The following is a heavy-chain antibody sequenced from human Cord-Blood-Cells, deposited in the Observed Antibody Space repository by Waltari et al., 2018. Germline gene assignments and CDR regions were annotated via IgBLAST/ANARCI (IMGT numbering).Heavy chain of an antibody. D-gene: IGHD2-2*01. Sequence: QVQLVQSGAEVKKPGASVKVSCKASGYTFTGYYMHWVRQAPGQGLEWMGWINPNSGGTNYAQKFQGRVTMTRDTSISTAYMELSRLGSDDTAVYYCARAQDSVVVPAATFDYWGQGTLVTVSS. CDR3: ARAQDSVVVPAATFDY. CDR2: INPNSGGT. J-gene: IGHJ4*02. V-gene: IGHV1-2*02. CDR1: GYTFTGYY.